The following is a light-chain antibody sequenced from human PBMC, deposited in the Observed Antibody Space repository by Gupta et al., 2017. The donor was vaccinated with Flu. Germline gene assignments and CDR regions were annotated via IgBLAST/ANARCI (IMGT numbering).Light chain of an antibody. J-gene: IGLJ3*02. CDR3: SSYTSSSTWV. V-gene: IGLV2-14*01. CDR1: SSDVGGYNY. CDR2: EVS. Sequence: QSALTQPASVSGSPGQSITISCTGTSSDVGGYNYVSWYQHPPGEAPKLMIYEVSNRPSGVSNRFAGSKAGNTASLTISGLQAEDEADYYCSSYTSSSTWVFGGGTKLTVL.